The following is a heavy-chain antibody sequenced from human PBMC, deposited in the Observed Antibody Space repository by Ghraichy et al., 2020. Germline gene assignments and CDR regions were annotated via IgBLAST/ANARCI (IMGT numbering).Heavy chain of an antibody. CDR2: ISYDGSNK. J-gene: IGHJ4*02. CDR3: VATRRIAVGGRIY. V-gene: IGHV3-30-3*01. D-gene: IGHD6-19*01. Sequence: GGSLRLSCAASGFTFSTYNMHWVRQAPGKGLDWVAVISYDGSNKYYADSVKGRFTVSRDNSKNTLYLQMNSLRAEDTAVYYCVATRRIAVGGRIYWGQGTLVTVTS. CDR1: GFTFSTYN.